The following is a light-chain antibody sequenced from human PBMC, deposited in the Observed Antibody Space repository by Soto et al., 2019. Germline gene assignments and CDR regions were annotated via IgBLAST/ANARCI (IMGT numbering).Light chain of an antibody. V-gene: IGLV2-11*01. J-gene: IGLJ1*01. CDR3: SSYTDSSNYV. Sequence: QSALTQPRSVSGSPGQSVTISCTGTSSDVGAYDYVSWYQHHPGKAPKVTIYDVSKRPSGVPDRFSGSRSGNTASLTISGLHAEDEADYYCSSYTDSSNYVFGTGTKLTVL. CDR1: SSDVGAYDY. CDR2: DVS.